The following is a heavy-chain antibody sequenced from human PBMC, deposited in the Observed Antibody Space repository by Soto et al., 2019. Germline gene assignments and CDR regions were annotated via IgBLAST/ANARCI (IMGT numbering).Heavy chain of an antibody. CDR1: GFSFSNYV. V-gene: IGHV3-30*18. J-gene: IGHJ4*02. Sequence: PGGSLRLSCEGSGFSFSNYVMHWVRQSPGKGLEWVAGISFDGTKKYYADSVRGRFTISRENSISTLSLQMHSLGSDDTAVYYCAKESWNHNPRPADYLDYWGQGTLVTVSS. CDR3: AKESWNHNPRPADYLDY. D-gene: IGHD1-1*01. CDR2: ISFDGTKK.